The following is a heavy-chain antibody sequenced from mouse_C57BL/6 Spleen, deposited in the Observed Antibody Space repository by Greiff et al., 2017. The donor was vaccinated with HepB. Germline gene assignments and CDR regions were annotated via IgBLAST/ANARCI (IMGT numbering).Heavy chain of an antibody. Sequence: VHVKQSGPELVKPGASVKISCKASGYTFTDYYMNWVKQSHGKSLEWIGDINPNNGGTSYNQKFKGKATLTVDKSSSTAYMELRSLTSEDSAVYYCARWMGEGFAYWGQGTLVTVSA. V-gene: IGHV1-26*01. CDR2: INPNNGGT. CDR3: ARWMGEGFAY. CDR1: GYTFTDYY. J-gene: IGHJ3*01. D-gene: IGHD2-3*01.